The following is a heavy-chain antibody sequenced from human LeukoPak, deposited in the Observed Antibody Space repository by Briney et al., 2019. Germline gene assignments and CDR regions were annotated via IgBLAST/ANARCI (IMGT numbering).Heavy chain of an antibody. Sequence: GGSLRLSCAASGFTFSSYSMNWVRQAPGKGLEWVSYISSGSITIYYADSVKGRFTISRDNAKNSLYLQMNSLRAEDTAVYYCARDQGGWLTYWGQGTLVTVSS. D-gene: IGHD6-19*01. J-gene: IGHJ4*02. V-gene: IGHV3-48*04. CDR3: ARDQGGWLTY. CDR1: GFTFSSYS. CDR2: ISSGSITI.